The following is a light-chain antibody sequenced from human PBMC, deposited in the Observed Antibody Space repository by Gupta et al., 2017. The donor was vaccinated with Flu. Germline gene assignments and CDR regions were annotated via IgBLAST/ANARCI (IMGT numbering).Light chain of an antibody. CDR3: QAWDDGWV. V-gene: IGLV3-1*01. Sequence: ELTQPNFVSVSPGQTISIPCTGERLGQKYVCWYQKKPGQAPLMVIYQDYTRPPEIPPRFSGSNSGDRATLTISGTQAADEADYYCQAWDDGWVFGGGTKLTVL. CDR1: RLGQKY. CDR2: QDY. J-gene: IGLJ3*02.